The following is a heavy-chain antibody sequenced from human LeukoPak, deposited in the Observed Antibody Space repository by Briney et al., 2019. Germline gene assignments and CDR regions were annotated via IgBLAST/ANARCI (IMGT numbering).Heavy chain of an antibody. D-gene: IGHD3-22*01. V-gene: IGHV3-23*01. CDR1: GFTFSSYA. J-gene: IGHJ4*02. CDR2: ISGSSGST. Sequence: PGGSLRLSCAASGFTFSSYAMSWVRQAPGKGLEWVSAISGSSGSTYYADSVKGRFTISRDNSKNTLYLQMNSLRAEDTAVYYCAKVDYYDSSGYYPFDYWGQGTLVTVSS. CDR3: AKVDYYDSSGYYPFDY.